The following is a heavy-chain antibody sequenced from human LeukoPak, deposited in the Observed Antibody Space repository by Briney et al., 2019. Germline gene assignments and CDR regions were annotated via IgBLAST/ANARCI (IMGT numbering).Heavy chain of an antibody. J-gene: IGHJ4*02. CDR1: GVTVSSNY. CDR3: ARAEDPFYYFDY. V-gene: IGHV3-53*01. D-gene: IGHD3-3*01. CDR2: IYSGGST. Sequence: GGSLRLSCAASGVTVSSNYMSWVRQAPGKGLEWVSVIYSGGSTYYADSVKGRFTISRDNSKNTLYLQMNSLRAEDTAVYYCARAEDPFYYFDYWGQGTPVTVSS.